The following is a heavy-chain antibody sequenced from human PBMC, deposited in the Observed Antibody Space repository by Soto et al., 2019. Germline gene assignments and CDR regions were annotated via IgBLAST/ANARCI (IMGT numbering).Heavy chain of an antibody. Sequence: LRLSCAASGFAFSNHDMNWVRQPPGKGLEWVSNINFRGDSTYHADAVKGRFTISRDNSKNMVYLQMNSLKVEDTAVYYCVKDPNWEWGYWGQGTQVTVSS. D-gene: IGHD1-1*01. CDR3: VKDPNWEWGY. CDR1: GFAFSNHD. J-gene: IGHJ4*02. V-gene: IGHV3-23*01. CDR2: INFRGDST.